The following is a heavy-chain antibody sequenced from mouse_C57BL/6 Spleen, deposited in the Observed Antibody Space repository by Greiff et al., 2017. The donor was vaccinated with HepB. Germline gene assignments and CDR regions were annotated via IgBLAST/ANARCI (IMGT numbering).Heavy chain of an antibody. J-gene: IGHJ2*01. CDR1: GFTFSSYG. V-gene: IGHV5-6*01. D-gene: IGHD2-4*01. CDR2: ISSGGSYT. CDR3: ARILYDYDGPLDY. Sequence: EVQGVESGGDLVKPGGSLKLSCAASGFTFSSYGMSWVRQTPDKRLEWVATISSGGSYTYYPDSVKGRFTISRDNAKNTLYLQMSSLKSEDTAMYYCARILYDYDGPLDYWGQGTTLTVSS.